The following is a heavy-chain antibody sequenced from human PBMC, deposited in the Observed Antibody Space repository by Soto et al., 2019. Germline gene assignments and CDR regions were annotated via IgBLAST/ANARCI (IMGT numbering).Heavy chain of an antibody. CDR1: GFTFSDSW. D-gene: IGHD4-4*01. CDR3: ARGGRNYAS. Sequence: EVQLVESGGGLVQPGGSLRLYCTASGFTFSDSWMTWVRQAPGKGLEWVARIKPDESEKKYADSVKGRFSISRDNAKNSMYLQMDSLRGEDTAVYYCARGGRNYASWGQGTLVTVSS. J-gene: IGHJ5*02. CDR2: IKPDESEK. V-gene: IGHV3-7*01.